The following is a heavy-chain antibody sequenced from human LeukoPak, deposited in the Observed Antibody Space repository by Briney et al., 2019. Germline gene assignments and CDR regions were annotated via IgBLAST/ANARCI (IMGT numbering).Heavy chain of an antibody. D-gene: IGHD2-21*01. CDR2: IYYSGST. J-gene: IGHJ4*02. Sequence: PSETLSLTCTVSGGSISSSSYYWGWIRQPPGKGLEWIGSIYYSGSTYYNPSLKSRVTISVDTSKNRFSLKLSSVTAADTAVYYCARESLAVIRGFDYWGQGTLVTVSS. CDR1: GGSISSSSYY. CDR3: ARESLAVIRGFDY. V-gene: IGHV4-39*07.